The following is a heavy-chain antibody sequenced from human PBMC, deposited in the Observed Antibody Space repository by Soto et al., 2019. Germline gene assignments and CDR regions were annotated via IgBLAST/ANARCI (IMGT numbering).Heavy chain of an antibody. Sequence: GGSLRLSCAASGFTFSSYGMHWVRQAPGKGLEWVAVIWYDGSNKYYADSVKGRFTISRDNSKNTLYLQMNSLRAEDTAVYYCARDSLGRYGMDVWGQGTTVTVS. CDR1: GFTFSSYG. V-gene: IGHV3-33*01. J-gene: IGHJ6*02. CDR2: IWYDGSNK. CDR3: ARDSLGRYGMDV.